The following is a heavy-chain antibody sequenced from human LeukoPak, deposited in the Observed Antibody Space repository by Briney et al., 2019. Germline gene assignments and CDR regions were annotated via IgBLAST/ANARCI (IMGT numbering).Heavy chain of an antibody. V-gene: IGHV3-30*02. CDR3: AKVGGYYYYYMDV. D-gene: IGHD3-16*01. Sequence: GGSLRLSCAASGFTFSSYGMHWVRQAPGKGLEWVAFIRYDGSNKYYADSVKGRFTISRDNSKNTLYLQMNSLRAEDTAVYYCAKVGGYYYYYMDVWGKGITVTVSS. CDR2: IRYDGSNK. J-gene: IGHJ6*03. CDR1: GFTFSSYG.